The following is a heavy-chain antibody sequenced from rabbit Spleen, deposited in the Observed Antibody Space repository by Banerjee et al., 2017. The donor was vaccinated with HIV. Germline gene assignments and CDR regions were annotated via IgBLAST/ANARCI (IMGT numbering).Heavy chain of an antibody. CDR3: ARDMDGVIGWNFGW. CDR1: GFSFSSSYW. V-gene: IGHV1S45*01. CDR2: IYTGSSGST. Sequence: LEESGGGLVKPGGTLTLTCTASGFSFSSSYWIWWVRQAPGKGLEWIACIYTGSSGSTYYASWAKGRFTISKTSSTTVTLQMTSLTAADTATYFCARDMDGVIGWNFGWWGPGTLVTVS. J-gene: IGHJ4*01. D-gene: IGHD4-1*01.